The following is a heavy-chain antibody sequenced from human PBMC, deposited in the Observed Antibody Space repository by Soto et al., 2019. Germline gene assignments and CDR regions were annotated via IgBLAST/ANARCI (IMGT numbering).Heavy chain of an antibody. CDR2: IWYDGSNK. CDR1: GFTFSSYG. D-gene: IGHD2-15*01. Sequence: GGSLRLSCAASGFTFSSYGMHWVRQAPGKGLEWVAVIWYDGSNKYYADSVKGRFTISRDNSKNTLYLQMNSLRAEDTAVYYCARSDEVVVVVAANWGQGTLVTVSS. V-gene: IGHV3-33*01. J-gene: IGHJ4*02. CDR3: ARSDEVVVVVAAN.